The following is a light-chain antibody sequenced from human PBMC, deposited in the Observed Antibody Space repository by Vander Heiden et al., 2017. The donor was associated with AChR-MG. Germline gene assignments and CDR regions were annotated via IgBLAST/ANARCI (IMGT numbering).Light chain of an antibody. CDR3: QQSNSSPFT. V-gene: IGKV1-39*01. CDR1: QTVSSY. CDR2: AAS. J-gene: IGKJ4*01. Sequence: DIHVTHSPSSLSASVGDRVTSTCRTSQTVSSYVNWYQQKPEEATKLLIYAASSLQSGVARRFSGGGSETDFTLTISRLHPEDLATYCWQQSNSSPFTFGGGTKVEIK.